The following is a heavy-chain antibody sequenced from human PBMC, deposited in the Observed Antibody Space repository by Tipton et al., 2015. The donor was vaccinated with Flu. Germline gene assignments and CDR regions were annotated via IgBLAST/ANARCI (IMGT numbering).Heavy chain of an antibody. J-gene: IGHJ6*03. D-gene: IGHD3-16*01. CDR2: IYTSGST. V-gene: IGHV4-4*07. Sequence: LRLSCTVSGGSISSYYWSWIRQPAGKGLEWIGRIYTSGSTNYNPSLKSRVTMSVDTSKNQFSLKLSSVTAADTAVYYCARVIWGNDYYYMDVWGKGTTVTVSS. CDR3: ARVIWGNDYYYMDV. CDR1: GGSISSYY.